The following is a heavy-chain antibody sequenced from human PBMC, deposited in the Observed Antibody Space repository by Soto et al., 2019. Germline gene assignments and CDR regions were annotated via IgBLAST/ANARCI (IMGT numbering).Heavy chain of an antibody. CDR2: ISPSGTI. CDR1: SGSLSGYY. D-gene: IGHD6-6*01. V-gene: IGHV4-34*01. J-gene: IGHJ4*02. Sequence: PSETLSLTCSLYSGSLSGYYWSWIRQPPGKGLEWIGEISPSGTINYSPSLKSRVSISVDTSKNQFSLNLTSLTAADTAVYYCARAPKVSGSAQTRPDFWGQGSLVTVSS. CDR3: ARAPKVSGSAQTRPDF.